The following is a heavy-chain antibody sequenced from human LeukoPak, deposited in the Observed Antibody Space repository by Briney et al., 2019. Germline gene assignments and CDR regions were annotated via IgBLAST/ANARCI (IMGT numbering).Heavy chain of an antibody. V-gene: IGHV3-33*01. CDR2: IWYDGSRK. CDR3: ARKLYYYDSGGSAGYAGWFDP. J-gene: IGHJ5*02. D-gene: IGHD3-22*01. Sequence: GGSLRLSCAASGFTFSNYGMHWVRQAPGKGLEWVAVIWYDGSRKYYGDSVKGRFAISRDNSKNTIYPQMNSLRAEDTAVYYCARKLYYYDSGGSAGYAGWFDPWGQGTLVTVSS. CDR1: GFTFSNYG.